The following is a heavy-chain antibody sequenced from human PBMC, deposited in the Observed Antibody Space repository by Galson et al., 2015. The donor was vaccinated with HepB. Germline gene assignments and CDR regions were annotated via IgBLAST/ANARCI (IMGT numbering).Heavy chain of an antibody. CDR3: AGEGRHFY. J-gene: IGHJ4*02. V-gene: IGHV3-21*01. Sequence: SLRLSCAASGFIFRTYNMNWVRQAPGKGLEWVSYISSSSTYINYADSVKGRFTISRDNAKSSLYLQMNSLRAEDTAVYYCAGEGRHFYWGQGTLVTVSS. CDR2: ISSSSTYI. CDR1: GFIFRTYN. D-gene: IGHD3-3*02.